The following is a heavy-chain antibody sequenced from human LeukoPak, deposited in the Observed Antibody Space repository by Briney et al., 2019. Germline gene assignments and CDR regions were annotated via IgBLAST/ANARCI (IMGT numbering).Heavy chain of an antibody. V-gene: IGHV3-23*01. CDR3: AKVRGGGEPSWVYYYYYGMDV. J-gene: IGHJ6*02. D-gene: IGHD3-16*01. Sequence: PGGSLRLSCAASGFTFSSYAMSWVRQAPGKGLEWVSAISGSGGSTYYADSVEGRFTISRDNSKNTLYLQMNSLGAEDTAVYYCAKVRGGGEPSWVYYYYYGMDVWGQGTTVTVSS. CDR2: ISGSGGST. CDR1: GFTFSSYA.